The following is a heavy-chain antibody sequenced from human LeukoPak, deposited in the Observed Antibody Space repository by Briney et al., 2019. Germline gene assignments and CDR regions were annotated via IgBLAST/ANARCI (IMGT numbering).Heavy chain of an antibody. Sequence: GWSLRLSCPASGFTFSSYSMNWVRQAPGKGLEGVSSISDSSSYIYYASSVEGLFTISKDNAKNSLYLQMNSLRAEDTAVYYWARYMRYCSSTSCSTSDYWGQGTLVTVSS. CDR3: ARYMRYCSSTSCSTSDY. J-gene: IGHJ4*02. D-gene: IGHD2-2*01. CDR2: ISDSSSYI. V-gene: IGHV3-21*01. CDR1: GFTFSSYS.